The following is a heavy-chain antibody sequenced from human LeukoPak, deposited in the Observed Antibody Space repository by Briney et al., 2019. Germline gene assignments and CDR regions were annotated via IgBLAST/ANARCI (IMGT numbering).Heavy chain of an antibody. CDR2: ISPDGRAT. CDR3: SSVAG. Sequence: GGSLRLSCVASGFTFRSFWMYWVRQDPGKGLVWVSQISPDGRATKYADSVKGRFTISRDNDKNTLYLQMNGLRAEDTAVYYCSSVAGGGQGTLVTVSS. V-gene: IGHV3-74*01. J-gene: IGHJ4*02. CDR1: GFTFRSFW.